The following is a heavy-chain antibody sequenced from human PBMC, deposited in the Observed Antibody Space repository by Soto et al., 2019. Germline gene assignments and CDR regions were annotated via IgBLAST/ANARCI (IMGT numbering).Heavy chain of an antibody. CDR2: ISSSSSTI. D-gene: IGHD5-18*01. J-gene: IGHJ6*03. Sequence: GGSLRLSCAASGFTFSSYSMNWVRQAPGKGLEWVSYISSSSSTIYYADSVKGRFTISRDNAKNSLYLQMNSLRAEDTAVYYCANLKPGIPQPVHYYYMDVWGKGTTVTVSS. V-gene: IGHV3-48*01. CDR3: ANLKPGIPQPVHYYYMDV. CDR1: GFTFSSYS.